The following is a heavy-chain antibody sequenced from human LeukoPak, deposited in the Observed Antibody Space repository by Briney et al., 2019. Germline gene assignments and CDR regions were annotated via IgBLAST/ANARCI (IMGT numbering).Heavy chain of an antibody. CDR3: ARDKETTFTLFDY. Sequence: SQTLSLPCAISGDSVSSNSAAWNWIRQSPSGGLEWLGRTYYRSRWYNEYAVSVKSRILFNADTSNNQLSLHLNSVTPEDTAVYYCARDKETTFTLFDYWGQGTLVTVSS. CDR1: GDSVSSNSAA. V-gene: IGHV6-1*01. J-gene: IGHJ4*02. D-gene: IGHD2/OR15-2a*01. CDR2: TYYRSRWYN.